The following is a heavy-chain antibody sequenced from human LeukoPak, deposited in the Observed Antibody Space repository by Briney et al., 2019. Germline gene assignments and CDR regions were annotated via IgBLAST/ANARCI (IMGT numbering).Heavy chain of an antibody. CDR3: ARRGYCSSTSCPNDAFDI. D-gene: IGHD2-2*01. V-gene: IGHV5-51*01. CDR1: GYSFTSYW. Sequence: GESLKISCKGSGYSFTSYWIGWVRQMPGKGLEWMGIIYPGDSDTRYSPSFQGQVTISADKSISTAYLQWGSLKASDTAMYYCARRGYCSSTSCPNDAFDIWGQGTMVTVSS. CDR2: IYPGDSDT. J-gene: IGHJ3*02.